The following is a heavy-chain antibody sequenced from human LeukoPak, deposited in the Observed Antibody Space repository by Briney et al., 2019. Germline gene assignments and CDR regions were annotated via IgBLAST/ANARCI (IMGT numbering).Heavy chain of an antibody. CDR1: GGSISSYY. D-gene: IGHD5-18*01. V-gene: IGHV4-59*01. CDR3: ARTPLDTAMVQAYYFDY. Sequence: PSETLSLTCTVSGGSISSYYWSWIRQPPGKGLEWIGYIYYSGGTNYNPSLKSRVTISVDTSKNQFSLKLSSVTAADTAVYYCARTPLDTAMVQAYYFDYWGQGTLVTVSS. J-gene: IGHJ4*02. CDR2: IYYSGGT.